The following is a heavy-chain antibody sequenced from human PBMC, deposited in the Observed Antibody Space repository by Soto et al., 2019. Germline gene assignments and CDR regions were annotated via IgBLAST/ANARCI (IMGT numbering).Heavy chain of an antibody. J-gene: IGHJ4*01. CDR3: VRGMNPLF. V-gene: IGHV3-21*06. CDR1: GFTLRTYT. Sequence: GGSLRLSGAASGFTLRTYTMNWVRQAPGKGLEWVSSISISSSDRYYADSVRGRFTISRDNAKNALYLQMNSLRADDTAVYFCVRGMNPLFGGQGTLVTVSS. CDR2: ISISSSDR.